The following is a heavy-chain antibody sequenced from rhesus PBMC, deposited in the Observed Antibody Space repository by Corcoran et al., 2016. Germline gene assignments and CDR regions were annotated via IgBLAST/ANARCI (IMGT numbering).Heavy chain of an antibody. CDR1: GGSISSGYYY. D-gene: IGHD3-34*01. V-gene: IGHV4-122*02. CDR2: ITYSGNT. Sequence: QVQLQESGPGLVKPSETLSLTCAVSGGSISSGYYYWSWIRQPPGKGLEWIGYITYSGNTSYTPSLKSRVTISRDTSKNQFSLKLSSVTAADTAVYYCARDQRGAPFDYWGQGVLVTVSS. CDR3: ARDQRGAPFDY. J-gene: IGHJ4*01.